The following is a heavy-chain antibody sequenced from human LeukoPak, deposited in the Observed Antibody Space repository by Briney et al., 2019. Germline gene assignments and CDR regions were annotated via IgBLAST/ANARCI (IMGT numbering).Heavy chain of an antibody. CDR2: IYPGDSDT. Sequence: RGESLKISCTGSGYSFASNWIAWVRQMPGKGLEWMGIIYPGDSDTRYSPSFQSQVTISADKSISTAYLQWSSLKASDTAMYYCARLLRPHIPDHVDYWGQGTLVTVSS. CDR3: ARLLRPHIPDHVDY. V-gene: IGHV5-51*01. J-gene: IGHJ4*02. CDR1: GYSFASNW. D-gene: IGHD2-21*01.